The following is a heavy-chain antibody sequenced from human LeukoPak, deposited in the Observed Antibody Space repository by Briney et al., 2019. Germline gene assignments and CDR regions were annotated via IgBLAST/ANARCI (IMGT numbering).Heavy chain of an antibody. D-gene: IGHD3-10*01. J-gene: IGHJ4*02. CDR2: IYYTGTT. CDR3: ARYGSRTFDY. CDR1: GGSINSGDYY. V-gene: IGHV4-30-4*01. Sequence: SETLSLTCTVSGGSINSGDYYWRWIRQPPGKGLEWIDYIYYTGTTYYNPSLKSRVTISVDTSKNQFSLKLSSVTAADTAVYYCARYGSRTFDYWGQGTLVTVSS.